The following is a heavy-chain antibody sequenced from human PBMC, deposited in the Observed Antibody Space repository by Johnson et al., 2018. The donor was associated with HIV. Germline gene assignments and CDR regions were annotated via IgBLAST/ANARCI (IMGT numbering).Heavy chain of an antibody. J-gene: IGHJ3*02. V-gene: IGHV3-30*02. D-gene: IGHD1-1*01. CDR2: IRYDGSNK. CDR3: ARDVTAGNDAFDI. Sequence: MQLVESGGGLVQPGGSLRLSCVASGFTFSSYGMHWVRQAPGKGLEWVAFIRYDGSNKYYADSVKGRFTISRDNSKNTLYLQMNSLRAEDTAVYYCARDVTAGNDAFDIWGQGTMVTVSS. CDR1: GFTFSSYG.